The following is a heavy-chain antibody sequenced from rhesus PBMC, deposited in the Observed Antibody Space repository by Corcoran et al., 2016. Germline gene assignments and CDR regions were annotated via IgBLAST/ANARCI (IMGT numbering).Heavy chain of an antibody. J-gene: IGHJ4*01. V-gene: IGHV4-80*01. Sequence: QVQLQESGPGLVKPSETLSLTCTVSGASISSNWWSWIRQPPGKGREWIGEINGNSGSTNYNPSLKSRVTISKDASKNQFSLKLSSVTAADTAVYYCARDGYSSSLDYWGQGVLVTVSS. CDR3: ARDGYSSSLDY. D-gene: IGHD6-43*01. CDR1: GASISSNW. CDR2: INGNSGST.